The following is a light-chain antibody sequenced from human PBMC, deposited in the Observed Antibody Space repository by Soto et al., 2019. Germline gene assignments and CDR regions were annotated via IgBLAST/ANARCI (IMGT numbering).Light chain of an antibody. CDR3: QQYGGSPIYT. J-gene: IGKJ2*01. V-gene: IGKV3-20*01. Sequence: EVVLTQSPGTLSLSPGERATLSCRASQSISSSYLAWYQHNPGQAPRLLIYGASSRATGIPDRFSGSGSGTYFTLTISRLEPEDFAVYFCQQYGGSPIYTFGQGTELEI. CDR1: QSISSSY. CDR2: GAS.